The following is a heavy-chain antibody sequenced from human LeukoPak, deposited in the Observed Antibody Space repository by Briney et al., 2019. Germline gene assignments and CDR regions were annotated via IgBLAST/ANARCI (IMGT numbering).Heavy chain of an antibody. Sequence: GGSLRLSCAASGFTFDDYAMSWVRQTPGKGLEWVSGTNWDGGRTGYADSVKGRFTISRDNAKNSLYLQMNRLRAEDSAVYHCAQVGGTMDDSWGQGTLVAVSS. CDR1: GFTFDDYA. J-gene: IGHJ4*02. CDR2: TNWDGGRT. CDR3: AQVGGTMDDS. D-gene: IGHD1-26*01. V-gene: IGHV3-20*01.